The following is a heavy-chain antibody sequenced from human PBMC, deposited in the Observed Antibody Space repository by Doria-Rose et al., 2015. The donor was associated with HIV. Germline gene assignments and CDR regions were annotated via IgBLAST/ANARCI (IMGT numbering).Heavy chain of an antibody. V-gene: IGHV1-46*01. D-gene: IGHD6-13*01. CDR1: GYSFTSYY. Sequence: VQLVQSGAEVKQPGASVKVSCKTSGYSFTSYYMHWVRQAPGQGLEWMGVINPSAGSTSSEQKFQGRVTMTWDTSTSTVYMELSSLRSEDTAVYYCARGGWSSTWYYFDYWGQGTLVTVSS. CDR3: ARGGWSSTWYYFDY. J-gene: IGHJ4*02. CDR2: INPSAGST.